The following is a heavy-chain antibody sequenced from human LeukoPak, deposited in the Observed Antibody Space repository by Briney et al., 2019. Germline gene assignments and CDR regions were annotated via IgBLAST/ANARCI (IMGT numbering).Heavy chain of an antibody. CDR3: ARDADPATGIAAAGSAFDI. D-gene: IGHD6-13*01. V-gene: IGHV3-53*01. Sequence: GGSLRLSCAASGFTVSSNYMSWVRQAPGRGLEWVSVIYSGGSTYYADSVKGRFTISRDNSKNTLYLQMNSLRAEDTAVYYCARDADPATGIAAAGSAFDIWGQGTMVTVSS. J-gene: IGHJ3*02. CDR1: GFTVSSNY. CDR2: IYSGGST.